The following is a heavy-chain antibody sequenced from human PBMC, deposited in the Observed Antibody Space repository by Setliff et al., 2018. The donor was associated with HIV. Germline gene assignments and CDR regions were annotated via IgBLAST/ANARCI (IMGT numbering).Heavy chain of an antibody. CDR1: GDSMNTYY. CDR3: ARVFPPIRGAPFGTPPGAFDL. D-gene: IGHD2-2*02. J-gene: IGHJ3*01. CDR2: IHTSGST. Sequence: PSETLSLTCIVSGDSMNTYYWSWIRQPDGKGPEWIGRIHTSGSTIYNPSLRSRVTMSVDTSTNEFSLKLSSVTAADTAVYYCARVFPPIRGAPFGTPPGAFDLWGHGTMVTVS. V-gene: IGHV4-4*07.